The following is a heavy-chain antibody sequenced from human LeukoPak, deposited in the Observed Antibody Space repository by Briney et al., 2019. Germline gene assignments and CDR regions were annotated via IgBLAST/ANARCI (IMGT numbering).Heavy chain of an antibody. V-gene: IGHV3-48*03. CDR1: GFTFSSYE. CDR3: ATDYYDSSGYYGTADY. CDR2: ISSSGSTI. D-gene: IGHD3-22*01. Sequence: PGGSLRLSCAASGFTFSSYEMNWVRQAPGKGLEWVSYISSSGSTINYADSVKGRFTISRDNAKNSLYLQMNSLRAEDTAVYYCATDYYDSSGYYGTADYWGQGTLVTVSS. J-gene: IGHJ4*02.